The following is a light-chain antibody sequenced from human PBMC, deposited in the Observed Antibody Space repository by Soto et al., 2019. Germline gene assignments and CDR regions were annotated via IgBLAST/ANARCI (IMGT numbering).Light chain of an antibody. Sequence: DIPLTQSPSFLSASVGDRVTITCRASQGAGTYLAWYQFKPGKAPKLLIYTASTLQSGVPSRFSGSGSGTEFTLTISSLQPEDFATYYCQQLNGYPVTFGGGTKVEMK. CDR2: TAS. J-gene: IGKJ4*01. CDR3: QQLNGYPVT. V-gene: IGKV1-9*01. CDR1: QGAGTY.